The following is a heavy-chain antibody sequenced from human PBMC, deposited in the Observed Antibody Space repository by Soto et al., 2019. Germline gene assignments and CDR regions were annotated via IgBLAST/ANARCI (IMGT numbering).Heavy chain of an antibody. Sequence: QVQLVESGGGVVQPGRSLRLSCAASGFIFSQYVMHWVRQAPGKGLEWVAIISYDATNQYYADSVRGRFTISRDNSNSTVYLQMNRLSAEDTALYYCAREGVGPYDFWSGYYVHWGQGTLVTVSS. J-gene: IGHJ4*02. CDR1: GFIFSQYV. V-gene: IGHV3-30-3*01. CDR2: ISYDATNQ. D-gene: IGHD3-3*01. CDR3: AREGVGPYDFWSGYYVH.